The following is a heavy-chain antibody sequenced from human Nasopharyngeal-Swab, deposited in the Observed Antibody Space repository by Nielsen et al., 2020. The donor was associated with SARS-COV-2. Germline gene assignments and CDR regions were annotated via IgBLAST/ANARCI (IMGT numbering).Heavy chain of an antibody. J-gene: IGHJ6*03. D-gene: IGHD3-10*01. CDR1: GYTFTGYY. CDR2: INPNSGGT. CDR3: ARVWSGSGSYPDYYYYMDV. Sequence: ASVKVSCKAAGYTFTGYYMHWVRQAPGQGLEWMGRINPNSGGTNYAQKFQGRVTMTRDTSISTAYMELSRLKSDDTAVYYCARVWSGSGSYPDYYYYMDVWGKGTTATVSS. V-gene: IGHV1-2*06.